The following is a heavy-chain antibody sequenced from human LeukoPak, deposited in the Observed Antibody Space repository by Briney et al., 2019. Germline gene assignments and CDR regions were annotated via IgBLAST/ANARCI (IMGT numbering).Heavy chain of an antibody. CDR3: AKDYSRCRGFDPGDHFDF. Sequence: GGSLRLSCAASGFTFSSYAMSWVRQAPGKGLEWVSGIVESGGSTFYADSVKGRFTISRDNSKNTLYLQMKSLRAEDTALYYCAKDYSRCRGFDPGDHFDFWGQGTLVTVSS. CDR2: IVESGGST. V-gene: IGHV3-23*01. J-gene: IGHJ4*02. D-gene: IGHD4-11*01. CDR1: GFTFSSYA.